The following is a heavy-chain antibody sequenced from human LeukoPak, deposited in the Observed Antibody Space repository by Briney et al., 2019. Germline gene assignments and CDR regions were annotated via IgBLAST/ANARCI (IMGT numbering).Heavy chain of an antibody. CDR3: AKSAGYYYDISGFQGVFDY. J-gene: IGHJ4*02. Sequence: GGSLRLPCAASGFTFDDYAMHWVRQAPGKGLEWVSGISWNSGSIGYADSVKGRFTISRDNAKNSLYLQMNSLRAEYTALYYCAKSAGYYYDISGFQGVFDYWGQGTLATVSS. CDR2: ISWNSGSI. CDR1: GFTFDDYA. D-gene: IGHD3-22*01. V-gene: IGHV3-9*01.